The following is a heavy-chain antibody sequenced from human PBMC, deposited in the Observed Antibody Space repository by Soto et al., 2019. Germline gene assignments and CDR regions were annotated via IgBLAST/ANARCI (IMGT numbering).Heavy chain of an antibody. V-gene: IGHV3-74*01. CDR2: VNSDGSTA. Sequence: EVQLVESGGGLVQPGGSLRLSCVASGFTFRPYWIHWVRQAPGKGLVWVSDVNSDGSTATYADSVRGRFTISRDNARNPVYLQMNSLRAEDTAVYYCGRDSYYAMDVWGQGTTVTVSS. CDR1: GFTFRPYW. CDR3: GRDSYYAMDV. J-gene: IGHJ6*02.